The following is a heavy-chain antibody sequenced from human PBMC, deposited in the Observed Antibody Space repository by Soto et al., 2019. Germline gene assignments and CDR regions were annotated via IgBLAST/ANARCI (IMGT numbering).Heavy chain of an antibody. Sequence: PSETLSLTCTVSGGSISSYYWSWIRQPPGKGLEWIGYIYYSGSTNYNPSPKSRVTISVDTSKNQFSLKLSSVTAADTAVYYCARAGGSSSWPNWFDPWGQGTLVTVSS. CDR1: GGSISSYY. CDR3: ARAGGSSSWPNWFDP. D-gene: IGHD6-13*01. CDR2: IYYSGST. J-gene: IGHJ5*02. V-gene: IGHV4-59*01.